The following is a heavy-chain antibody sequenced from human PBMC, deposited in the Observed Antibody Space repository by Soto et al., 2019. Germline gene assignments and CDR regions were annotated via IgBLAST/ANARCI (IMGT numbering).Heavy chain of an antibody. V-gene: IGHV4-34*01. CDR3: ARGRHGWAKVPAAIRGDYYYYMDV. J-gene: IGHJ6*03. CDR2: INHSGST. D-gene: IGHD2-2*02. CDR1: GGSFSGYY. Sequence: QVQLQQWGAGLLKPSETLSLTCAVYGGSFSGYYWSWIRQPPGKGLEWIGEINHSGSTNYNPSLKSRVTISVDTSKNQFSLKLSSVTAADTAVYYCARGRHGWAKVPAAIRGDYYYYMDVWGKGTTVTVSS.